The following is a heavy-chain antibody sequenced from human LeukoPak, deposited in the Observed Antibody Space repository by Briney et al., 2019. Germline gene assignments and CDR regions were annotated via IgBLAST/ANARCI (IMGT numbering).Heavy chain of an antibody. Sequence: SETLSLTCTVSGGSISSYYWSWIRRPAGKGLEWIGRIYTSGSTNYNPSLKSRVTMSVDTSKNQFSLKLSSVTAADTAVYYCARVRLPVYSSSWYADYYFDYWGQGTLVTVSS. CDR2: IYTSGST. CDR1: GGSISSYY. D-gene: IGHD6-13*01. V-gene: IGHV4-4*07. CDR3: ARVRLPVYSSSWYADYYFDY. J-gene: IGHJ4*02.